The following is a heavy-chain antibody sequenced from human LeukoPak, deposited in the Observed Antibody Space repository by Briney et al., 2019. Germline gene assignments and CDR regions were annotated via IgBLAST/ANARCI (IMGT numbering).Heavy chain of an antibody. CDR1: GGSISSYY. Sequence: SETLSLTCTVSGGSISSYYWSWIRQPPGKGLEWIGYIYYSGSTYYNPSLKSRVTTSVDTSKNQFSLKLSSVTAADTAVYYCARKGSRVDAFDIWGQGTMVTVSS. CDR2: IYYSGST. J-gene: IGHJ3*02. V-gene: IGHV4-59*12. CDR3: ARKGSRVDAFDI. D-gene: IGHD3-10*01.